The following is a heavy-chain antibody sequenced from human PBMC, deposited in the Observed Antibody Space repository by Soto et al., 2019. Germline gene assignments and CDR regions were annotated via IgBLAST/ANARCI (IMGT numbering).Heavy chain of an antibody. V-gene: IGHV1-69*02. J-gene: IGHJ4*02. CDR3: ARWADSSRYGLDY. D-gene: IGHD3-22*01. Sequence: SVKVSCKASGGTFSSYTISWVRQAPGQGLEWMGRIIPILGIANYAQKFQGRVTITADKSTSTAYMELSSLRSEDTAVYYCARWADSSRYGLDYWGQGTLVTVSS. CDR1: GGTFSSYT. CDR2: IIPILGIA.